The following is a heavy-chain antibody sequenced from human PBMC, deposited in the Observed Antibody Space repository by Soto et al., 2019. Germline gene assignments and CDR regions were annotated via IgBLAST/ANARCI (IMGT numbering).Heavy chain of an antibody. Sequence: QITLKESGPPLVKPTQTLTLTCTFSGFSLTNKGEAVGWFRQSPGKALEWLVLIYWDDDNRYNPTLRTRLSTTKDTSKNQVVLTLTNMDPVDTATYYCARYVATSPAGWFEPWGQGIPVTVSS. D-gene: IGHD3-10*02. V-gene: IGHV2-5*02. CDR1: GFSLTNKGEA. J-gene: IGHJ5*02. CDR2: IYWDDDN. CDR3: ARYVATSPAGWFEP.